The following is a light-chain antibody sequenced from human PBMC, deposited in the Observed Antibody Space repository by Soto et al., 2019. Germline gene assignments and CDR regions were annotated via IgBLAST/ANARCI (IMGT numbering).Light chain of an antibody. CDR2: KAS. Sequence: IKMTQSSSTLSESVGDRVTITCRASQTISSWLAWYQQKPGKAPKLLIYKASTLKSGVPSRFSGSGSGTEFTLTISSLQPDDFATYYCQHYNSYSEAFGQGTKVDIK. J-gene: IGKJ1*01. CDR3: QHYNSYSEA. CDR1: QTISSW. V-gene: IGKV1-5*03.